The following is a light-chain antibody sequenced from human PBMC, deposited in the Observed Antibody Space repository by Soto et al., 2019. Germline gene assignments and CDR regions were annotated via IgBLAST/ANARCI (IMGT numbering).Light chain of an antibody. CDR3: QQYYSYPRT. CDR1: QGIRNY. CDR2: DAS. J-gene: IGKJ1*01. V-gene: IGKV1-27*01. Sequence: QVSQSPSSLSASVGDRITFTCRASQGIRNYLAWYQQKPGKVPKLLIYDASTLQSGAPSRFSGGGSGTDFTLTISCRQSADFATYYCQQYYSYPRTFGQGTKVDIK.